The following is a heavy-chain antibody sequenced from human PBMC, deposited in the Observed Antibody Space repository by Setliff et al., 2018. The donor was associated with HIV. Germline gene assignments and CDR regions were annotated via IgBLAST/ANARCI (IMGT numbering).Heavy chain of an antibody. Sequence: SETLSLTCTVSGGSINSGSYYWSWIRQPAGKGLEWIGHIYTSGSTNYNPSLKSRVTISVDTSKNHVSLRLSSVTAADTGVYYCARHRDPPGTSWIFYYYYMDLWGGGTTVTVSS. D-gene: IGHD2-2*01. CDR2: IYTSGST. CDR3: ARHRDPPGTSWIFYYYYMDL. J-gene: IGHJ6*03. CDR1: GGSINSGSYY. V-gene: IGHV4-61*09.